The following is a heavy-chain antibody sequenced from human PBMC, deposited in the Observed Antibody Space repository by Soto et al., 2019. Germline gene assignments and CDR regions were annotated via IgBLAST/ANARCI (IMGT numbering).Heavy chain of an antibody. J-gene: IGHJ4*02. D-gene: IGHD5-18*01. CDR2: VYYSGTT. V-gene: IGHV4-39*01. CDR3: ARHGRRWMDTHFF. CDR1: GVSISTTTYY. Sequence: QVHLQESGPGLVEPSETLSLTCTVSGVSISTTTYYWGWSRQPPGKGLEWIGSVYYSGTTYYNPSLKSRVTISVDTSKNHFSLALSSLTAADTAIYYCARHGRRWMDTHFFWGQGTLATVSS.